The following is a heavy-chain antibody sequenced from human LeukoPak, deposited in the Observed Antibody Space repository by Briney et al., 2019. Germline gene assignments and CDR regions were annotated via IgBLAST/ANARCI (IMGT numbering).Heavy chain of an antibody. J-gene: IGHJ6*03. Sequence: ASVKVSCKASGYTFTSYAMNWVRQAPGQGLEWMGWINTNTGNPTYAQGFTGRFVFSLDTSVSTAYLQISSLKAEDTAVYYCARDGGCGYSYGCAMDYYYYMDVWGKGTTVTVSS. V-gene: IGHV7-4-1*02. CDR3: ARDGGCGYSYGCAMDYYYYMDV. D-gene: IGHD5-18*01. CDR1: GYTFTSYA. CDR2: INTNTGNP.